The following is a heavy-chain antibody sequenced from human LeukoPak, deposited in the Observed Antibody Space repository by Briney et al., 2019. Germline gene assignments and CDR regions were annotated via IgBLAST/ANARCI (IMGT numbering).Heavy chain of an antibody. J-gene: IGHJ5*02. CDR2: INPNSGGT. Sequence: GASVKVSCKASGYTFTGYYMHWVRQAPGQGLGWMGWINPNSGGTNYAQKFQGRVTMTRDTSISTAYMELSRLRSDDTAVYYCASNRGYSYGYFWFDPWGQGTLVTVSS. CDR1: GYTFTGYY. D-gene: IGHD5-18*01. V-gene: IGHV1-2*02. CDR3: ASNRGYSYGYFWFDP.